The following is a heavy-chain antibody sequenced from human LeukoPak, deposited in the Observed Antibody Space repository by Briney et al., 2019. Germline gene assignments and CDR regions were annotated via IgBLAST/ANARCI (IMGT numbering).Heavy chain of an antibody. CDR3: AKSISMDFEY. CDR1: GGSVSSNY. Sequence: SETLSLTCTVSGGSVSSNYWNWIRQPAGKGLEWIGRIYNGGRTNYNPSLESRVTISIDRSKNQFSLKLTSVTAAVTAVYYCAKSISMDFEYWGQGTLVTVSP. J-gene: IGHJ4*02. CDR2: IYNGGRT. D-gene: IGHD2/OR15-2a*01. V-gene: IGHV4-4*07.